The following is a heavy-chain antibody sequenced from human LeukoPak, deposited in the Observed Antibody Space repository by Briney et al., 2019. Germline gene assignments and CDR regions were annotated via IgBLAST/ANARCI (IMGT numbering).Heavy chain of an antibody. Sequence: GGSLRLSCVASGFTFSSYWMSWVRQAPGKGLEWVSAISGSGGSTYYADSVKGRFTISRDNSKTTVYLQMNSLRAEDTAVYYCARDRSGFYSVDHWGQGTLVIVSS. CDR1: GFTFSSYW. CDR3: ARDRSGFYSVDH. CDR2: ISGSGGST. J-gene: IGHJ4*02. V-gene: IGHV3-23*01. D-gene: IGHD5-12*01.